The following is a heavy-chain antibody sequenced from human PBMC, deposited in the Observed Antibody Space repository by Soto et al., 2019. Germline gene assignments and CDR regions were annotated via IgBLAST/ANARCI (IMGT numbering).Heavy chain of an antibody. V-gene: IGHV4-39*02. CDR1: GGSISSSSYY. Sequence: QLQLQESGPGLMKPSETLSLTCTVSGGSISSSSYYWGWSRQPPGKGLEWIGSIYYSGSTFYSPSLRSRVTISVDTSKNQFSLRVSSVTAADTAVYYCAREYSSAPDYWGQGTLVTVSS. CDR3: AREYSSAPDY. CDR2: IYYSGST. D-gene: IGHD6-25*01. J-gene: IGHJ4*02.